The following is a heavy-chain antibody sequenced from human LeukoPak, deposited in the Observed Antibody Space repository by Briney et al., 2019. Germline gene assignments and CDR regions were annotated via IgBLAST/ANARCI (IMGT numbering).Heavy chain of an antibody. CDR1: EFTFSSYA. D-gene: IGHD6-19*01. CDR3: AKWRGSSGFDYYYYYGMDV. CDR2: ISGSAVST. V-gene: IGHV3-23*01. J-gene: IGHJ6*02. Sequence: GGSLRLSCVVSEFTFSSYAMSWVRQAPGKGLEWVSGISGSAVSTHYADSVKGRFTISRDNFKNMLYLQMYSLRAEDTAVYYCAKWRGSSGFDYYYYYGMDVWGQGTTVTVSS.